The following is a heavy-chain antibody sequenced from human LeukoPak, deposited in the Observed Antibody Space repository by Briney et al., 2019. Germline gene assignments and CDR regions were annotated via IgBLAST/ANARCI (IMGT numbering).Heavy chain of an antibody. D-gene: IGHD4-23*01. CDR3: ARGWLAETTVVTPYNY. Sequence: ASVKVSCKASGYTFTSYGINWVRQAPGQGLEWMGGIIPIFGTAHYAQKFQGRVTITADESTSTAYMELRSLRSEDTAVYYCARGWLAETTVVTPYNYWGQGTLVTVSS. J-gene: IGHJ4*02. V-gene: IGHV1-69*13. CDR2: IIPIFGTA. CDR1: GYTFTSYG.